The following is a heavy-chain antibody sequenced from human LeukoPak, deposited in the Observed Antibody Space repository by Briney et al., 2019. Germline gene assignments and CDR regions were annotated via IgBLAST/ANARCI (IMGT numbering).Heavy chain of an antibody. Sequence: ASVKVSCKSSGYTFTGYYMHWVRQAPGQGLEWMGWINPNSGGTNCAQKFQGRVTMTRDTSISTAYMELSRLRSDDTAVYYCARERSCSSTSCPPDLWGRGTLVTVSS. D-gene: IGHD2-2*01. CDR1: GYTFTGYY. V-gene: IGHV1-2*02. CDR3: ARERSCSSTSCPPDL. J-gene: IGHJ2*01. CDR2: INPNSGGT.